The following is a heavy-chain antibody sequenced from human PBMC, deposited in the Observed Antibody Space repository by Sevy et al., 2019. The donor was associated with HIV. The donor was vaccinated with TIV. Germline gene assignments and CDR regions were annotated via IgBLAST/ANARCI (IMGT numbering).Heavy chain of an antibody. Sequence: GESLKISCAASGFTFSNYNMNWVRQAPGKGLEWVSFISFMSNYIYYGDSVKGRFTISRDNAKNPVYLQMNSLRAEDTAVYYCARGLVNWDGMDVWGQGTTVTVSS. CDR1: GFTFSNYN. J-gene: IGHJ6*02. D-gene: IGHD7-27*01. CDR3: ARGLVNWDGMDV. V-gene: IGHV3-21*01. CDR2: ISFMSNYI.